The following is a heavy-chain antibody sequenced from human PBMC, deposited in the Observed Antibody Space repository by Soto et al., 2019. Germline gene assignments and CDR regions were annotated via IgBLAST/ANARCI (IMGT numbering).Heavy chain of an antibody. CDR3: AKDRPRRTSGYFFDY. CDR1: GYTFTNFG. J-gene: IGHJ4*02. V-gene: IGHV1-18*01. Sequence: ASVKVSCKASGYTFTNFGISWVRQAPGQGLEWMGWISAYNGNTNYAQNFQGRVTMTTDTSTSTAYMELRSLRSDDTAVYYCAKDRPRRTSGYFFDYWGQGTPVTVSS. CDR2: ISAYNGNT. D-gene: IGHD1-1*01.